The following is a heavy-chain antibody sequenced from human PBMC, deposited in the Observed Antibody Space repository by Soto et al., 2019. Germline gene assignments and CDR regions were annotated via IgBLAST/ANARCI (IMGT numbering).Heavy chain of an antibody. Sequence: GSLRLSCAASGFTFSSYAMSCCRHSAFKGLEWVSAISGGGNDRFYADSVRGRFTISRDNSRNTLYLHMNSLRAEDTAVHYCARSLFIASTDTEPFDSWGQGTLVTVSS. V-gene: IGHV3-23*01. J-gene: IGHJ4*02. CDR3: ARSLFIASTDTEPFDS. CDR1: GFTFSSYA. CDR2: ISGGGNDR. D-gene: IGHD6-13*01.